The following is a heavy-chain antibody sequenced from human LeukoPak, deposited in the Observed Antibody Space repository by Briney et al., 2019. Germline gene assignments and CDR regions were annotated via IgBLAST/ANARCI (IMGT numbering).Heavy chain of an antibody. Sequence: TLSLTCTVSGGSISSGSYYWSWIRQPAGKGLEWIGRIYTSGSTNYNPSLKSRVTISVDTSKNQFSLKLSSVTAADTAVYYCARVSFGSGSSLDYWGQGTLVTVSS. V-gene: IGHV4-61*02. D-gene: IGHD3-10*01. J-gene: IGHJ4*02. CDR2: IYTSGST. CDR1: GGSISSGSYY. CDR3: ARVSFGSGSSLDY.